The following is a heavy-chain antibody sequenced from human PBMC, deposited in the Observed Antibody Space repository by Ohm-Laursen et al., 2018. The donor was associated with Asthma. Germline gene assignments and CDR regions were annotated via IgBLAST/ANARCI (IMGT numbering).Heavy chain of an antibody. V-gene: IGHV4-30-4*01. CDR3: ARVLDDSSGYGFDF. J-gene: IGHJ4*02. CDR2: IYKSGTT. CDR1: GGSISSSSYY. Sequence: TLSLTCTVSGGSISSSSYYWGWIRQPPGKGLEWIGYIYKSGTTYHKSSLRSRVTMSIDTSKNQFSLKLSSVTAADTAVYYCARVLDDSSGYGFDFWGQGTLVTVPS. D-gene: IGHD3-22*01.